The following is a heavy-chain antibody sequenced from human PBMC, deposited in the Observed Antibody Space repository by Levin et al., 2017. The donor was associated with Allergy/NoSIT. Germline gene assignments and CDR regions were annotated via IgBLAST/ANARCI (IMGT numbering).Heavy chain of an antibody. CDR2: IYYSGST. CDR3: AREVGIAARRGTPDYYYGMDV. D-gene: IGHD6-6*01. V-gene: IGHV4-61*01. CDR1: GGSVSSGSYY. Sequence: SQTLSLTCTVSGGSVSSGSYYWSWIRQPPGKGLEWIGYIYYSGSTNYNPSLKSRVTISVDTSKNQFSLKLSSVTAADTAVYYCAREVGIAARRGTPDYYYGMDVWGQGTTVTVSS. J-gene: IGHJ6*02.